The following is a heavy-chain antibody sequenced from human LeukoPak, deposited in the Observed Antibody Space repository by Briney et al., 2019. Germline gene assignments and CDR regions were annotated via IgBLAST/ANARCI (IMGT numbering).Heavy chain of an antibody. D-gene: IGHD4-17*01. CDR3: ARTTDHYEYYFDY. CDR2: IYHSGSP. V-gene: IGHV4-38-2*01. CDR1: GYSISSASY. Sequence: SETLSLTCAVSGYSISSASYWGWIRQPPGKGLEWIGNIYHSGSPYYNPSLKSRVTISVDTSKNQFSLKLSSVTAADTAVYYCARTTDHYEYYFDYWGQGTLVTVSS. J-gene: IGHJ4*02.